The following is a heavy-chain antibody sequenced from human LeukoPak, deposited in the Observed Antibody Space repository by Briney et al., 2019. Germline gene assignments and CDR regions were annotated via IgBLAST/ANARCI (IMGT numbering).Heavy chain of an antibody. D-gene: IGHD4-23*01. Sequence: PSETLSLTCTVSGGSVSSGSYYWSWIRQPPGKGLEWIGYIYYSGSTNYNPSLKSRVTISVDTSKNQFSLKLSSVTAADTAVYYCARGYGGNSAFDYWGQGTLATVSS. CDR2: IYYSGST. CDR3: ARGYGGNSAFDY. J-gene: IGHJ4*02. V-gene: IGHV4-61*01. CDR1: GGSVSSGSYY.